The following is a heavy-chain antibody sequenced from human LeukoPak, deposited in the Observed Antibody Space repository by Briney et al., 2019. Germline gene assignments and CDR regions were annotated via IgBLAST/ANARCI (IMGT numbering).Heavy chain of an antibody. V-gene: IGHV3-49*03. D-gene: IGHD3-10*01. CDR1: GFTFGDYA. CDR3: TVVGLWFGELLQDAFDI. CDR2: IRSKAYGGTT. Sequence: GGSLRLSCTASGFTFGDYAMSWFRQAPGKGLEWVGFIRSKAYGGTTEYAASVKGRFTISRDDSKSIAYLQMNSLKTEDTAVYYCTVVGLWFGELLQDAFDIWGQGTVVTVSS. J-gene: IGHJ3*02.